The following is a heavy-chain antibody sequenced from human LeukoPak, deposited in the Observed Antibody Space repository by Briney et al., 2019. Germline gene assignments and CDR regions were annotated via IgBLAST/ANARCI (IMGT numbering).Heavy chain of an antibody. CDR1: GLTFSDAW. Sequence: GGSLRLSCVASGLTFSDAWMSWVRQAPGKGLEWVARIKSKIDGETKEYAAPVKGRFIISRDDLENTLYLQMNSLKTDDTAVYYCTTDEFDPWGQGTLVTASS. CDR3: TTDEFDP. J-gene: IGHJ5*02. V-gene: IGHV3-15*01. CDR2: IKSKIDGETK.